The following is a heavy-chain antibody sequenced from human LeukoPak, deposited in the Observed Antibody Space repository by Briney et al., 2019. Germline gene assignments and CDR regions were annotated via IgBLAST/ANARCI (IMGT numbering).Heavy chain of an antibody. D-gene: IGHD4-23*01. Sequence: ASVKVSCKASGYTFTSYGFNWVRQAPVQGLEWMGWISAYNGDSNYAQKFQGRVTMTTDTSTSTAYMELRSLRSDDTAVYYCARCGNANFYPPYFDYWGQGTLVTVSS. V-gene: IGHV1-18*01. CDR3: ARCGNANFYPPYFDY. CDR2: ISAYNGDS. J-gene: IGHJ4*02. CDR1: GYTFTSYG.